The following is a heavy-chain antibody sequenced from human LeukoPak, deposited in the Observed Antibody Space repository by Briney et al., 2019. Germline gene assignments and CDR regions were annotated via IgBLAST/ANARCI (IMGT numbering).Heavy chain of an antibody. V-gene: IGHV4-34*01. CDR1: GGSLSGYY. Sequence: SETLSLTCAVYGGSLSGYYWSWIRQPPGKGLEWIGEINHSGSTNYNPSLKSRVTISVDTSKNQFSLKLSSVTAADTAVYYCARTNGYSSSFDIWGQGTMVTVSS. CDR3: ARTNGYSSSFDI. CDR2: INHSGST. J-gene: IGHJ3*02. D-gene: IGHD6-13*01.